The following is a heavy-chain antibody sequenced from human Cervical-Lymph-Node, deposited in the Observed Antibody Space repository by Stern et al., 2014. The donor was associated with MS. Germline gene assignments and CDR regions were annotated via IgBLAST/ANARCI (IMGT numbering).Heavy chain of an antibody. V-gene: IGHV1-46*01. Sequence: QDQLVQSGAEVKKPGASVKISCKAPGYKFTNYYIHWMRQAPGQGPEWMGMINPSGDSTTYAQKFQGRVTMTRDTSTSTVYMELSRLRSEDAAVYYCASGRLGYWGQGTQVTVSS. CDR1: GYKFTNYY. J-gene: IGHJ4*02. CDR3: ASGRLGY. CDR2: INPSGDST.